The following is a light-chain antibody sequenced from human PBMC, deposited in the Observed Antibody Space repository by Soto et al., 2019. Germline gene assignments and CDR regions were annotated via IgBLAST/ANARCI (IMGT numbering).Light chain of an antibody. CDR3: QQYNIWPPWT. V-gene: IGKV3-15*01. CDR1: QSISNS. Sequence: TQSRSHVSVSPADIATLSCRASQSISNSIAWYQQKPGQGPRLLIYGASTRATGVPARFSGSGSGTDFTLTISSLESEDFAVYYCQQYNIWPPWTFGQGTKVDIK. J-gene: IGKJ1*01. CDR2: GAS.